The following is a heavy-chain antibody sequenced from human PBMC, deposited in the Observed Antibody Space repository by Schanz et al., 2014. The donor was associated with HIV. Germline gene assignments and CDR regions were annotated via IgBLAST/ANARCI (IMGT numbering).Heavy chain of an antibody. CDR2: IIPIFGEA. V-gene: IGHV1-69*13. CDR3: ARDDVLDSLDS. J-gene: IGHJ4*02. CDR1: GDGFTTRT. D-gene: IGHD2-21*01. Sequence: QVQLQQSGAEVKKPGSSVKVSCTASGDGFTTRTISWLRQAPGHALEWMGGIIPIFGEAKNAPKFQGRVTITADESTSTAYMELTGLNPEDTAIYYCARDDVLDSLDSWGQGTLVTVSS.